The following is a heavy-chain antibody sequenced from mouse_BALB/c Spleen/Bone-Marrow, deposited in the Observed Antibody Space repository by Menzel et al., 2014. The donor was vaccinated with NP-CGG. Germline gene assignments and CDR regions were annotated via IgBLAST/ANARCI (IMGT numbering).Heavy chain of an antibody. CDR2: ISYSGST. CDR1: GDSTTSGY. D-gene: IGHD1-2*01. J-gene: IGHJ2*01. CDR3: ATYDGYYFDY. V-gene: IGHV3-8*02. Sequence: DVMLVESGPSLVKPSQTLSLTCSVTGDSTTSGYWNWIRKFPGNKLEYMGYISYSGSTYYNPSLKSRISITRDTSKNQYYLQLNSVTTEDTATYYCATYDGYYFDYWGQGTTLTVSS.